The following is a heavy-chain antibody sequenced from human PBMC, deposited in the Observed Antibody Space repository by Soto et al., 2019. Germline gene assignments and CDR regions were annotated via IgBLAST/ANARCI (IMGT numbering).Heavy chain of an antibody. V-gene: IGHV3-9*02. CDR1: GTTSTDYG. CDR3: VKDMAPGGADV. CDR2: VLGDNGQI. J-gene: IGHJ6*02. Sequence: GGSLRLSCAVSGTTSTDYGMHWVRQAPGKGPEWVSGVLGDNGQIGYADSVKGRFTSSRDNARHFLYLQMNSLTVEDTALYYCVKDMAPGGADVWGQGTAVTVSS. D-gene: IGHD3-16*01.